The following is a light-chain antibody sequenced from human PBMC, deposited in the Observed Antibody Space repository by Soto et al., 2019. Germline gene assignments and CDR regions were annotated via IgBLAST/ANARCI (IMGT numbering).Light chain of an antibody. CDR1: QSISSW. Sequence: DIQMTQSPSTLSASVGDRVTITCRASQSISSWLAWYQQKPGKAPKLLIYKASSLESGVPSRFSGGGSWTEFTLTTSSLQPDDFATYHCQQYNSYSLTFGGGPKVEIK. V-gene: IGKV1-5*03. J-gene: IGKJ4*01. CDR2: KAS. CDR3: QQYNSYSLT.